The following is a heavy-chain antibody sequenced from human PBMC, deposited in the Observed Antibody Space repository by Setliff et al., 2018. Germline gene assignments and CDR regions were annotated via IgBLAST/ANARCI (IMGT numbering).Heavy chain of an antibody. Sequence: ASVKVSCKASGYTFTTYTMNWVRQAPGQGLEWMGWINTNTGNPTYAQGFTGRFVFSLDTSVSTAYLQISSLKSEDTAVYYCARGSRFGTIVYKGYYYMDVWGKGTTVTVS. D-gene: IGHD3-10*01. CDR3: ARGSRFGTIVYKGYYYMDV. J-gene: IGHJ6*03. CDR2: INTNTGNP. CDR1: GYTFTTYT. V-gene: IGHV7-4-1*02.